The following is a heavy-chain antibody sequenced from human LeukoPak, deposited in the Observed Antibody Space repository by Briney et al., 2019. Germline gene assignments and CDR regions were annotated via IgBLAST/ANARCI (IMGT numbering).Heavy chain of an antibody. Sequence: GESLEISCMGSGYSFTDYWIAWVRQMPGKGLEWMGIIYPGGSDTKYSPSFQGQVTISADKSISTTSLQWSSLKASDTAMYYCARHTPTSDCRHFDYWGQGTLFSLSS. D-gene: IGHD2-21*02. V-gene: IGHV5-51*01. CDR1: GYSFTDYW. CDR2: IYPGGSDT. J-gene: IGHJ4*02. CDR3: ARHTPTSDCRHFDY.